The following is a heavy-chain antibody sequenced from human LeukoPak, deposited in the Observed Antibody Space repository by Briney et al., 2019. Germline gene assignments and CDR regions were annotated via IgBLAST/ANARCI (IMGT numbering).Heavy chain of an antibody. CDR1: GGSISSSSYY. J-gene: IGHJ4*02. Sequence: SETLSLTCTVSGGSISSSSYYWGWIRQPPGKGPEWIGSIYYSGSTYYNPSLESRVTISVDTSKNQFSLKLSSVTAADTAVYYCARQSGPYASRWFDYWGQGTLVTVSS. CDR3: ARQSGPYASRWFDY. CDR2: IYYSGST. D-gene: IGHD6-13*01. V-gene: IGHV4-39*01.